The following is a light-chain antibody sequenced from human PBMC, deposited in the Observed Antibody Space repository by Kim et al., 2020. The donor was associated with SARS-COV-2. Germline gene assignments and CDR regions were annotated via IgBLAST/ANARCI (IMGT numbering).Light chain of an antibody. J-gene: IGLJ3*02. Sequence: SYELTQPPSVSVSPGQTASITCSGDKLGDKYASWHQQKPGQSPVLVIYQDSKRPSGIPQRFSGPNPWNTATLTIRGTPAMDDADHHCQAWDSSTWVFAG. CDR2: QDS. CDR3: QAWDSSTWV. CDR1: KLGDKY. V-gene: IGLV3-1*01.